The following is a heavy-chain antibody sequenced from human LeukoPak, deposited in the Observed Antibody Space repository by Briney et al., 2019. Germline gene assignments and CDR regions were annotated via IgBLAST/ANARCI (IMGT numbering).Heavy chain of an antibody. CDR1: GFTFTRCA. V-gene: IGHV1-58*01. J-gene: IGHJ4*02. CDR2: IFVGSGNT. CDR3: AALASHILTGYYKGYYFDY. Sequence: TSVKVSCKASGFTFTRCAVEGVRQAGGQRLEGMGWIFVGSGNTNYAQKFQERVTITRDMSTSTAYMELSSLRSEDTAVYSCAALASHILTGYYKGYYFDYWGQGTLVTVSS. D-gene: IGHD3-9*01.